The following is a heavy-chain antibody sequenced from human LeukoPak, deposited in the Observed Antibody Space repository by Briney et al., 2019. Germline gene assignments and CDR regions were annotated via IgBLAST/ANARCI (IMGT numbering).Heavy chain of an antibody. CDR1: GGSFSGYY. CDR2: INHRGST. CDR3: ATSSSGYYYLDY. Sequence: SETLSLTCAVYGGSFSGYYWSWIRQPPGKGLEWIGEINHRGSTNYNPSLKSRVTISVDTSKNQFSLKLSSVTAADTAVYYCATSSSGYYYLDYWGQGTLVTVSS. V-gene: IGHV4-34*01. J-gene: IGHJ4*02. D-gene: IGHD3-22*01.